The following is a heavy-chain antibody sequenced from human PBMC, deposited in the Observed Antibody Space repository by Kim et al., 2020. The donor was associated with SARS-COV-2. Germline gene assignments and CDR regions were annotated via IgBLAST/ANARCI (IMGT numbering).Heavy chain of an antibody. V-gene: IGHV3-23*01. J-gene: IGHJ4*02. CDR3: MKGGWGWIWDH. D-gene: IGHD2-2*03. Sequence: GGSLRLSCTTSGFTFTGYAMSWVRQAPGKGLEWVSSIDGSDGTTYYVDSVKGRFTISRDNSKNTLYLQMNSRRADDTAVYYCMKGGWGWIWDHWGQGTRGTVSS. CDR1: GFTFTGYA. CDR2: IDGSDGTT.